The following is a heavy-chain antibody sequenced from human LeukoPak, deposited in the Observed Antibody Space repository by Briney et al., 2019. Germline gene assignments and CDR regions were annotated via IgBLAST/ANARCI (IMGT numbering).Heavy chain of an antibody. CDR2: INPNSGDT. V-gene: IGHV1-2*04. Sequence: ASVTVSCMASGYTFTDYYIHWVRQAPGQGLEGMGWINPNSGDTNHAQKFQGWVTMTRDMSISTAYMELSRLRSDDTAIYYCARATGTYWWFDSWGQGTLVTVSS. CDR1: GYTFTDYY. CDR3: ARATGTYWWFDS. D-gene: IGHD1-26*01. J-gene: IGHJ5*01.